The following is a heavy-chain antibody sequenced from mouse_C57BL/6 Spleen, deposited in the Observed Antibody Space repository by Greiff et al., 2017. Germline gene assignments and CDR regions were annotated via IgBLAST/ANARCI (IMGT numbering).Heavy chain of an antibody. CDR3: AAGGGSFAY. V-gene: IGHV5-17*01. J-gene: IGHJ3*01. CDR2: ISSGSSTI. Sequence: EVKLVESGGGLVKPGGSLKLSCAASGFTFSDYGMHWVRQAPEKGLEWVAYISSGSSTIYYADTVKGRFTISRDTAKNTLFLQMNSLRSEDTAMYCCAAGGGSFAYWGQGTLVTVSA. CDR1: GFTFSDYG.